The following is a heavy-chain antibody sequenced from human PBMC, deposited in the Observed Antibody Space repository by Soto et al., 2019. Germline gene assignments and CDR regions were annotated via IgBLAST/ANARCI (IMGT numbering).Heavy chain of an antibody. D-gene: IGHD3-3*01. V-gene: IGHV4-59*01. CDR1: DGSISGSY. J-gene: IGHJ5*02. CDR3: ARDYDGFGP. CDR2: IYYTGST. Sequence: SETLSLTCIVSDGSISGSYWSWIRQPPGKGLEWIGYIYYTGSTNYNPSLKSRVTMSIDTSKNHFSLRLSSVTAADTAVYYCARDYDGFGPWGQGTLVTVSS.